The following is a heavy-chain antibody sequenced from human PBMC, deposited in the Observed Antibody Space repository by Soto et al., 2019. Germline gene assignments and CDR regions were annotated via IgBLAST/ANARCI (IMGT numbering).Heavy chain of an antibody. J-gene: IGHJ3*02. CDR3: ARRGTGYPTDAFDI. CDR2: IIPIFGTA. CDR1: GGTFSSYA. V-gene: IGHV1-69*01. D-gene: IGHD3-9*01. Sequence: QVQLVQSGAEVKKPGSSVKVSCKASGGTFSSYAISWVRQAPGQGLEWMGGIIPIFGTASSAQKFQGRVTITADESTSTAYMELSSLRSEDTAVYYCARRGTGYPTDAFDIWGQGTMVTVSS.